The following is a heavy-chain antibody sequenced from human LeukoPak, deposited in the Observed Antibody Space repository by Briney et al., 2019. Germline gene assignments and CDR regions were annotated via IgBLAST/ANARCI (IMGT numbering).Heavy chain of an antibody. J-gene: IGHJ5*02. CDR1: GGSISSFF. D-gene: IGHD3-10*01. Sequence: SETLSLTCTVSGGSISSFFWSWIRQPPGKGLEWIGYVHSSGSTNYNPSLKSRVTMSVDTSKNQFSLKLSSVTAADTAVYYCARNYYGYENWFDPWGQGTLVTVSS. CDR3: ARNYYGYENWFDP. CDR2: VHSSGST. V-gene: IGHV4-59*12.